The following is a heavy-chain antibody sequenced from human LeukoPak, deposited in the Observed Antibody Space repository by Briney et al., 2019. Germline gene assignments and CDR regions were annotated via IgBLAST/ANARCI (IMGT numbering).Heavy chain of an antibody. J-gene: IGHJ4*02. Sequence: SEKVSCKASGRTFSSYATSWVRQAPGQGLEWMGRIIPIFGTANYAQKFQGRVTITTDESTSTAYMELSSLRSEDTAVYYCASDLPYSSGIGYWGQGTLVTVSS. CDR3: ASDLPYSSGIGY. CDR1: GRTFSSYA. D-gene: IGHD6-19*01. CDR2: IIPIFGTA. V-gene: IGHV1-69*05.